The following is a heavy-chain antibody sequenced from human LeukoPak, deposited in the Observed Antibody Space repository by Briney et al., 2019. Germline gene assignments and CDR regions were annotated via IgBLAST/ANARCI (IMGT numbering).Heavy chain of an antibody. D-gene: IGHD2-2*01. CDR2: INWNGGST. J-gene: IGHJ5*02. CDR1: GFTFGDYT. V-gene: IGHV3-20*04. Sequence: GGSLRLSCAASGFTFGDYTMHWFRQPPGRGLQWVSGINWNGGSTGYADSVKGRFTISRDNAKNSLYLQMNSLRAEDTALYYCARDRTLIVPAAIGANWFDPWGQGTLVTVSS. CDR3: ARDRTLIVPAAIGANWFDP.